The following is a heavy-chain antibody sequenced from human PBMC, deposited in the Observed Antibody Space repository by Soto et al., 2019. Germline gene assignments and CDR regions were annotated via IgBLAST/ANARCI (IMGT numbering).Heavy chain of an antibody. V-gene: IGHV3-11*05. J-gene: IGHJ4*02. Sequence: QVQLVESGGGLVKPGGSLRLSCAASGFTFSDYYMSWIRQAPGKGLEWVSYTSSSSHTKYADSVKGRFTISRDNVRNSLYLQMNSLRAEDTAVYYCASLRLRWAGYFDYWGQGTLVTVSS. CDR1: GFTFSDYY. CDR2: TSSSSHT. D-gene: IGHD4-17*01. CDR3: ASLRLRWAGYFDY.